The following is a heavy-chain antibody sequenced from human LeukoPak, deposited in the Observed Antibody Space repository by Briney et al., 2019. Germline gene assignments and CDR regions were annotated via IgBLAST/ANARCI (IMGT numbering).Heavy chain of an antibody. CDR2: IYHSGST. D-gene: IGHD2-2*01. CDR3: ARVLRVPAATGVNY. V-gene: IGHV4-38-2*02. Sequence: SETLSLTCTVSGYSISSGYYWGWIRPPPGKGLEWIGSIYHSGSTYYNPSLKSRVTISVDTSKNQFSLKLSSVTAADTAVYYCARVLRVPAATGVNYWGQGTPVTVSS. CDR1: GYSISSGYY. J-gene: IGHJ4*02.